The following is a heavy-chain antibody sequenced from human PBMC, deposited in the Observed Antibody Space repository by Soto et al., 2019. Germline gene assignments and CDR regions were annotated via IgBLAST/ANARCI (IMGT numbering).Heavy chain of an antibody. CDR3: ARLYCITSSCYGMDV. CDR2: IYWDDDK. V-gene: IGHV2-5*02. D-gene: IGHD2-2*01. CDR1: GFSLSTSGVG. J-gene: IGHJ6*02. Sequence: QITLKESGPTLVKPTQTLTLTCTFSGFSLSTSGVGVGWIRQPPGKALEWLALIYWDDDKRYTPSLKSTLTLTNDSTKSQVVLTITNMDPVDTATYYCARLYCITSSCYGMDVWGQGTTVTVSS.